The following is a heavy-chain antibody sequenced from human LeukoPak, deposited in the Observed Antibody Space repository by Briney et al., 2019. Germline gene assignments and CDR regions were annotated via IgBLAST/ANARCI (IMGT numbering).Heavy chain of an antibody. J-gene: IGHJ3*02. D-gene: IGHD1-7*01. CDR2: IKEDGSEE. CDR3: AKYNWNYAFDM. CDR1: GFTFNWFW. V-gene: IGHV3-7*01. Sequence: GGSLRLSCAGSGFTFNWFWMSWVRQAPGKGLEWVANIKEDGSEENYVDSVKGRFTISRDNAKNSLYLQMNSLRAEDTAVYYSAKYNWNYAFDMWGQGTMVTVSS.